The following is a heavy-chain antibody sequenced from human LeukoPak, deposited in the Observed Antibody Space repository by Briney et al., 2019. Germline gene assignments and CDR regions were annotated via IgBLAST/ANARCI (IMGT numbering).Heavy chain of an antibody. CDR2: IYSGGST. D-gene: IGHD6-6*01. CDR1: GFTVSINY. Sequence: HTGGSLRLSCAASGFTVSINYMSWVRQARGKGLEWVSVIYSGGSTYYADSVKGRFTISRDNSKNTLYLQMNSLRAEDTAVYYCARDGSHRPGGDYWGQGTLVTVSS. J-gene: IGHJ4*02. CDR3: ARDGSHRPGGDY. V-gene: IGHV3-66*01.